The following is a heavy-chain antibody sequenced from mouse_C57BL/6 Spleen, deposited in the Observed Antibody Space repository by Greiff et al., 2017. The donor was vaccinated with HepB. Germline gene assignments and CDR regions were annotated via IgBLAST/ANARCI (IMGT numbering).Heavy chain of an antibody. Sequence: VKLVESGAELARPGASVKMSCKASGYTFTSYTMHWVKQRPGQGLEWIGYINPSSGYTKYNQKFKDKATLTADKSSSTAYMQLSSLTSEDSAVYYCARPLGDYAMDYWGQGTSVTVSS. CDR3: ARPLGDYAMDY. V-gene: IGHV1-4*01. J-gene: IGHJ4*01. CDR1: GYTFTSYT. CDR2: INPSSGYT. D-gene: IGHD4-1*01.